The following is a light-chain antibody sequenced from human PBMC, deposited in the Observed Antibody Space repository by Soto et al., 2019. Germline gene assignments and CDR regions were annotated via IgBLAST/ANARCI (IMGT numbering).Light chain of an antibody. V-gene: IGKV3-11*01. J-gene: IGKJ3*01. CDR1: RTVANY. Sequence: ETVLTQSPATLSLSPGDRATLSCRASRTVANYLAWYQQKPGQAPRLLIYGASNRATGIPTRFSGSGSGTGFTLTISSLEPEDFAVYFCQQGSTWPGTFGPGTKVDIK. CDR2: GAS. CDR3: QQGSTWPGT.